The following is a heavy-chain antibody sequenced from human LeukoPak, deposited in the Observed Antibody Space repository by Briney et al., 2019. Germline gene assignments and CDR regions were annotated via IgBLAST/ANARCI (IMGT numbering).Heavy chain of an antibody. CDR1: GFTFSSYA. CDR3: ARDLVEYYYDSSGSLDY. Sequence: GGSLRLSCAASGFTFSSYAMSWVRQAPGKGPEWVSAISGSGGSTYYADSVKGRFTISRDNAKNSLYLQMNSLRAEDTAVYYCARDLVEYYYDSSGSLDYWGQGTLVTVSS. CDR2: ISGSGGST. J-gene: IGHJ4*02. D-gene: IGHD3-22*01. V-gene: IGHV3-23*01.